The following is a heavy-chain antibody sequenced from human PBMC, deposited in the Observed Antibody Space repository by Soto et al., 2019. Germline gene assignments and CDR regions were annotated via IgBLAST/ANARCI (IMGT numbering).Heavy chain of an antibody. J-gene: IGHJ4*02. D-gene: IGHD3-22*01. Sequence: SVKVSWKASGGTFSSYTIGWVRQAPGQGLEWMGRIIPILCIANYAQKFQGRVTITRDTSASTAYMELSSLRSEDTAVYYCARSVVVVTTFDYRAQRTLVTGSS. CDR2: IIPILCIA. V-gene: IGHV1-69*02. CDR1: GGTFSSYT. CDR3: ARSVVVVTTFDY.